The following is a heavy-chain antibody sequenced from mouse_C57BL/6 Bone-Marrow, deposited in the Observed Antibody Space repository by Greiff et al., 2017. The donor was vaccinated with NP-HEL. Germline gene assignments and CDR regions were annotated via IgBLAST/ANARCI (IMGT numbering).Heavy chain of an antibody. J-gene: IGHJ1*03. D-gene: IGHD2-3*01. CDR1: GYTFTDYY. CDR2: INPNNGGT. Sequence: EVQLQQSGPELVKPGASVKLSCKASGYTFTDYYMNWVKQSHGKSLEWIGDINPNNGGTSYNQKFKGKATLTVDKSSSTAYMELRSLTSEDSAVYYCARDGYYSSWYFDVWGTGTTVTVSS. CDR3: ARDGYYSSWYFDV. V-gene: IGHV1-26*01.